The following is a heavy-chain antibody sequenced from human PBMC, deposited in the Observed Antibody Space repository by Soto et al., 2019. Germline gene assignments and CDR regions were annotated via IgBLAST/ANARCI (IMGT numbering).Heavy chain of an antibody. J-gene: IGHJ4*02. Sequence: QAGGSLRRSYGGSGFRFRDYAMCWVRQAPGKGLEWVSFISDCGRSTYYADAVKGRFTVSRDNPKNTVYLQLHGLRVEDTAVYFCERTFHFWDRYSTLDYWGQGTLVTVSS. CDR1: GFRFRDYA. D-gene: IGHD3-16*02. CDR2: ISDCGRST. CDR3: ERTFHFWDRYSTLDY. V-gene: IGHV3-23*01.